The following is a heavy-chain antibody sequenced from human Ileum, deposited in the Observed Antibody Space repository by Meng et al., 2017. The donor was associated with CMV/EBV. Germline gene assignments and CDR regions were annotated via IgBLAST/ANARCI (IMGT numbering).Heavy chain of an antibody. V-gene: IGHV1-69*06. CDR1: GGTFSSYA. Sequence: SVKVSCKASGGTFSSYAINWVRQAPGQGLEWMGGISPFFGTANYAQKFQGRVTITADKSTSTAYMELSSLRSEDTAVYYCARDRNSAAAGYYFDYWGQGTLVTGAS. D-gene: IGHD6-13*01. CDR3: ARDRNSAAAGYYFDY. CDR2: ISPFFGTA. J-gene: IGHJ4*02.